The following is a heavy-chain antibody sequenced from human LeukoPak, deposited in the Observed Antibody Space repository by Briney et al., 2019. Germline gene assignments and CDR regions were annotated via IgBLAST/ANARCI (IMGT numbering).Heavy chain of an antibody. Sequence: ASVKVSCKASGYTFTSYGISWVRQAPGQGLEWMGWMNPNSGNTGYAQKFQGRVTMTRNTSISTAYMELSSLRSEDTAVYYCAREMITFGGVIVIPYWFDPWGQGTLVTVSS. CDR2: MNPNSGNT. CDR1: GYTFTSYG. D-gene: IGHD3-16*02. CDR3: AREMITFGGVIVIPYWFDP. J-gene: IGHJ5*02. V-gene: IGHV1-8*02.